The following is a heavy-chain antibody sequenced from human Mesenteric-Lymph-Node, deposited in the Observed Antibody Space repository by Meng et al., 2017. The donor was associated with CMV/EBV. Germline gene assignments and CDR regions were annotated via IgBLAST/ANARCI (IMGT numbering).Heavy chain of an antibody. CDR1: GYTFTSYG. J-gene: IGHJ6*02. Sequence: ASVKVSCKASGYTFTSYGISWVRQAPGQGLEWMGWISAYNGNTNYAQKLQGRVTLTTDTSTTTAYMELRSLRSDDTAVYYCASSCSSTSCYPYYGMDVWGQGTTVTVSS. V-gene: IGHV1-18*01. D-gene: IGHD2-2*01. CDR3: ASSCSSTSCYPYYGMDV. CDR2: ISAYNGNT.